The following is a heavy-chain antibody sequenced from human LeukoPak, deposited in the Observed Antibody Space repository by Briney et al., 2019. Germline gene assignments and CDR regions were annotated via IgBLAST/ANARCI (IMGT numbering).Heavy chain of an antibody. J-gene: IGHJ4*02. CDR1: GFTFSDYY. CDR3: ARAPHPYCSGGNCIYFDY. Sequence: GGSLRLSCAASGFTFSDYYMSWIRQAPGKGLEWVSYISSSGSTIYYADSVKGRFTIPRDNAKKSLYLQMNSLRAEDTAVYYCARAPHPYCSGGNCIYFDYWGQGTLVTVSS. D-gene: IGHD2-15*01. V-gene: IGHV3-11*04. CDR2: ISSSGSTI.